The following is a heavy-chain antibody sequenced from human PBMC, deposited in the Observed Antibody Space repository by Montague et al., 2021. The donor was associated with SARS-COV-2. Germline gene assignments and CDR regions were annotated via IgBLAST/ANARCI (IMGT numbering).Heavy chain of an antibody. V-gene: IGHV6-1*01. D-gene: IGHD6-19*01. Sequence: CAISGDSVASNSAAWNWNRQSPSRGLEWLGGTYYRSKWYYEYAVSLKSRITINPDTSKNQFSLQVKSMTPEDTAVYYCALAVAGRGGYDYWGQGTLVTVSS. J-gene: IGHJ4*02. CDR2: TYYRSKWYY. CDR3: ALAVAGRGGYDY. CDR1: GDSVASNSAA.